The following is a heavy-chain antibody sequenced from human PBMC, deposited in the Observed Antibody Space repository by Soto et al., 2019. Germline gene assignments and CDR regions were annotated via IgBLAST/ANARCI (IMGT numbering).Heavy chain of an antibody. D-gene: IGHD6-13*01. Sequence: QVQLVQSGSEVKKPGSSVKVSCKASGGTFSSYAISWVRQAPGQGLEWMGGIIPIFGTANYAQKFQGRVTITADKSTSTAYMELSSMRSEDTAVYYCARVIGQQLVNGQWFDPWGQGTLVTVSS. CDR2: IIPIFGTA. J-gene: IGHJ5*02. V-gene: IGHV1-69*06. CDR1: GGTFSSYA. CDR3: ARVIGQQLVNGQWFDP.